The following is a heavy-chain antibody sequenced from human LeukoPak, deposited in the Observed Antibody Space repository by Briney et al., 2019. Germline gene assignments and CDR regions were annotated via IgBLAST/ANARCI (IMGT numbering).Heavy chain of an antibody. V-gene: IGHV4-59*01. D-gene: IGHD5-18*01. Sequence: SETLSLTCTVSGGSISSYYWSWIRRPPGKGLEWIGYIYYSGSTNYNPSLKSRVTISVDTSKNQFSLKLSSVTAADTAVYYCARGDRRRGYSYGNFDYWGQGTLVTVSS. CDR1: GGSISSYY. CDR3: ARGDRRRGYSYGNFDY. J-gene: IGHJ4*02. CDR2: IYYSGST.